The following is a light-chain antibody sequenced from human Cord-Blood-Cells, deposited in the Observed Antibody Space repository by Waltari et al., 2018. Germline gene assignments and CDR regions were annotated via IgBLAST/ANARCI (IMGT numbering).Light chain of an antibody. V-gene: IGKV1-8*01. CDR1: QGISSY. CDR2: AAS. CDR3: QQYYSYPPFT. Sequence: SFSASTGDRVTITCRASQGISSYLAWYQQKPGKAPKLLIYAASTLQSGVPSRFSGSGSGTDFTLTISCLQSEDFATYYCQQYYSYPPFTFGQGTKLEIK. J-gene: IGKJ2*01.